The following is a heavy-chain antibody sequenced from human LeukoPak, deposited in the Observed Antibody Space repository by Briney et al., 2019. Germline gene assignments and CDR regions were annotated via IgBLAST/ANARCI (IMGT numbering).Heavy chain of an antibody. CDR3: ARIEDVTRGYNHAYYFDY. CDR2: IYHSGST. Sequence: PSETLSLTCTVSGYSISSGYYWAWIRQPPGKGLEWIGNIYHSGSTYYNPSLKSRVTISVDTSKNQFSLKLSSVTAADTTVYYCARIEDVTRGYNHAYYFDYWGQGTLVTVSS. D-gene: IGHD5-18*01. V-gene: IGHV4-38-2*02. J-gene: IGHJ4*02. CDR1: GYSISSGYY.